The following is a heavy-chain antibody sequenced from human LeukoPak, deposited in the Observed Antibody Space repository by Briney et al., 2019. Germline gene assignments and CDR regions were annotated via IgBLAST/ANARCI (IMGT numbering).Heavy chain of an antibody. J-gene: IGHJ4*02. V-gene: IGHV4-4*07. CDR1: GGSISSYY. CDR2: IYTSGST. CDR3: ARAGDGYNKDSYFDY. Sequence: PSETLSLTCTVSGGSISSYYWSWIRQPAGKGLEWIGRIYTSGSTDYNPSLKSRVTISVDTSKNQFSLKLSSVTAADTAVYYCARAGDGYNKDSYFDYWGQGTLVTVSS. D-gene: IGHD5-24*01.